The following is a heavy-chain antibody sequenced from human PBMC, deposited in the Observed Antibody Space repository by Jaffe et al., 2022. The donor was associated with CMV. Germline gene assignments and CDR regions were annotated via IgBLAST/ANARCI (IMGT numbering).Heavy chain of an antibody. CDR2: IRSKAYGGTT. D-gene: IGHD3-16*01. J-gene: IGHJ6*03. CDR1: GFTFGDYA. V-gene: IGHV3-49*04. CDR3: TRETHPLWYYYYYMDV. Sequence: EVQLVESGGGLVQPGRSLRLSCTASGFTFGDYAMSWVRQAPGKGLEWVGFIRSKAYGGTTEYAASVKGRFTISRDDSKSIAYLQMNSLKTEDTAVYYCTRETHPLWYYYYYMDVWGKGTTVTVSS.